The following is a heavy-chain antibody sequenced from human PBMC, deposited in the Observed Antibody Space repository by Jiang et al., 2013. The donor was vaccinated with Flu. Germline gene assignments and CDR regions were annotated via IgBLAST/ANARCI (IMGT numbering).Heavy chain of an antibody. CDR3: AKDVRDSFTTWFYFDY. D-gene: IGHD3-10*02. CDR2: YGGSTT. J-gene: IGHJ4*02. Sequence: YGGSTTYYADSVKGRFTISRDNSENTLYLQMNSLRAEDTAVYYCAKDVRDSFTTWFYFDYWGQGTLVAVSS. V-gene: IGHV3-30*18.